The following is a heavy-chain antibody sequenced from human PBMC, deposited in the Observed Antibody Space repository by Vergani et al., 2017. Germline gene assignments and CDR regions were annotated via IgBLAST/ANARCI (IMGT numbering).Heavy chain of an antibody. V-gene: IGHV3-33*06. CDR2: IWYDGSKE. J-gene: IGHJ6*02. D-gene: IGHD2/OR15-2a*01. Sequence: QVQLEESGGGVVQPGRSLRLSCAGSGFTLSSHAMHWVRQAPGKGLEWVAFIWYDGSKEYYADSVKGRFTISRDNSKNTLYLQMNNLRAADTAVYYCANSVIAGNVGVAYFGMDVWGRXP. CDR3: ANSVIAGNVGVAYFGMDV. CDR1: GFTLSSHA.